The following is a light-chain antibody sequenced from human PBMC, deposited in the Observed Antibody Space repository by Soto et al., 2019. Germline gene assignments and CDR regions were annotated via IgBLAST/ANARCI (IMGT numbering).Light chain of an antibody. CDR1: SSYIGAYNF. CDR3: TSLTTSTTMI. J-gene: IGLJ2*01. V-gene: IGLV2-14*03. Sequence: QSVLTQPASVSGSPGQSSTISCTGTSSYIGAYNFVSWYQQHPGKAPKLMLYDVNIRPSGVSNRFSGSKSGNTASLTISGLQAEDEADYYCTSLTTSTTMIFCGGTKLTVL. CDR2: DVN.